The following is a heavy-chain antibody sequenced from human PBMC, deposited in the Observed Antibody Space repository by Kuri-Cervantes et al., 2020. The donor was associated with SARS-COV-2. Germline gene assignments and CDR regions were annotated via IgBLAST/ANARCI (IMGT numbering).Heavy chain of an antibody. CDR3: ARRHYDILAYGMDV. D-gene: IGHD3-9*01. CDR1: GGSISSYY. V-gene: IGHV4-59*05. J-gene: IGHJ6*02. Sequence: SETLSLTCTVSGGSISSYYWSWIRQPPGKGLEWIGSIYYSGSTYYNPSLKSRVTISVDTSKNQFSLKLSSVTAADTAVYYCARRHYDILAYGMDVWGQGTTVTVSS. CDR2: IYYSGST.